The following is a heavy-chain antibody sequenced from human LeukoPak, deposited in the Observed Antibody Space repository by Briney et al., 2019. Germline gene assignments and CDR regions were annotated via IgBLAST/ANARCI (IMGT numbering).Heavy chain of an antibody. V-gene: IGHV1-46*01. CDR2: INPSGGST. CDR3: ASGDIVGATLRGPFDY. CDR1: GYTFTSYY. D-gene: IGHD1-26*01. J-gene: IGHJ4*02. Sequence: ASVKVSCKASGYTFTSYYMHWVRQAPGQGLEWMGIINPSGGSTSYAQKFQGRVTMTRDTSTSTVYMELSSLRSEDTAVYYCASGDIVGATLRGPFDYWGQGTLVTVSS.